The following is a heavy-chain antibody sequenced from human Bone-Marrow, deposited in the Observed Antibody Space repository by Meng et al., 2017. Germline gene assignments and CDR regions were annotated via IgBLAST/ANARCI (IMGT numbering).Heavy chain of an antibody. V-gene: IGHV4-31*11. Sequence: QVQLQESGPGLVEPSQTLSLTCVVSGGSISSGDYHWGWIRQHPGKGLEWIGYISYSGSAYYSPSLRSRIAISIDTSTGQFSLKLSSVTAADTAMYYCARLGPPIAAGDPFDYWGQGTLVTVSS. CDR1: GGSISSGDYH. CDR3: ARLGPPIAAGDPFDY. D-gene: IGHD6-13*01. CDR2: ISYSGSA. J-gene: IGHJ4*02.